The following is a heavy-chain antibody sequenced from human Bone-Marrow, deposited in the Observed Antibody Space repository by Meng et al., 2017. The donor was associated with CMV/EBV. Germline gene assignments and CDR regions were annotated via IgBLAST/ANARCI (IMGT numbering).Heavy chain of an antibody. CDR1: GFTFSSYA. D-gene: IGHD4-23*01. CDR2: IYSGGSST. J-gene: IGHJ6*02. V-gene: IGHV3-23*03. CDR3: ARRYGGNSYYYGMDV. Sequence: GGSLRLSCAASGFTFSSYAMSWVRQAPGKGLERVSVIYSGGSSTYHADSVKGRFTISRDNSKNTLYLQMNSLRVEDTAVYYCARRYGGNSYYYGMDVWGQGTTVTVSS.